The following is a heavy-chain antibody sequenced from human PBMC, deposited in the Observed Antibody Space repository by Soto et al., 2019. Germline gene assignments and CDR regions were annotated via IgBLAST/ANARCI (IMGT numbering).Heavy chain of an antibody. V-gene: IGHV4-59*08. CDR1: GGSISSYY. CDR3: ARSFSSSHSIYYYYYMDV. D-gene: IGHD6-6*01. CDR2: IYYSGST. J-gene: IGHJ6*03. Sequence: PSETLSLTCTVSGGSISSYYWSGIRQPPGKGLEWIGYIYYSGSTNYNPSLKSRVTISVDTSKKHFSLNLSSVTAADTAVYYCARSFSSSHSIYYYYYMDVWGKGTTVTVSS.